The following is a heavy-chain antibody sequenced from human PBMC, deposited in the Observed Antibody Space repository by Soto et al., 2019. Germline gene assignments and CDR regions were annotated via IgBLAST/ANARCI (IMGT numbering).Heavy chain of an antibody. V-gene: IGHV4-39*01. J-gene: IGHJ5*02. D-gene: IGHD6-19*01. Sequence: QLQLQESGPGLVKPSETLSLTCTVSGGSISSSSYYWGWIRQPPGKGLEWIGSIYYSGSTYYNPSLKSRVPISVDTSKSQCSLKPSSVTAADTAVYYCARLSRIAVAGTNWFDPWGQGTLVTVSS. CDR1: GGSISSSSYY. CDR2: IYYSGST. CDR3: ARLSRIAVAGTNWFDP.